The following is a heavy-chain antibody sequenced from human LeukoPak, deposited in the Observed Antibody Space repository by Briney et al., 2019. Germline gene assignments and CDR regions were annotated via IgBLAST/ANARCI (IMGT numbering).Heavy chain of an antibody. CDR2: INHSGST. CDR1: GGSFSGYY. V-gene: IGHV4-34*01. CDR3: ARGSNPRYFDY. Sequence: SETLSLTCAVYGGSFSGYYWSWIRQPPGKGLEWIGEINHSGSTNYNPSLKSRVTISVDTSKNQFSLKLSSVTAADTAVHYCARGSNPRYFDYWGQGTLVTVSS. J-gene: IGHJ4*02. D-gene: IGHD1-14*01.